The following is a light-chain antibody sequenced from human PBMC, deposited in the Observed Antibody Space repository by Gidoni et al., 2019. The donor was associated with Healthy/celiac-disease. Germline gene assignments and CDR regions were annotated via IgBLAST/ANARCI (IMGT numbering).Light chain of an antibody. J-gene: IGKJ1*01. Sequence: DIQMIQSPSTLSASVGDRVTITCRASQSISSWLAWYQQKPGKAPKLLIYKASSLESGVPSRFSGSGSGTEFTLTISSLQPDDFATYYCQQYNSYPLAFXQXTKVEIK. CDR1: QSISSW. CDR3: QQYNSYPLA. CDR2: KAS. V-gene: IGKV1-5*03.